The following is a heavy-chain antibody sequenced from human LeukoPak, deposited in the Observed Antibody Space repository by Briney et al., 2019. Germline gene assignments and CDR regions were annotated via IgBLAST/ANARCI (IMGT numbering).Heavy chain of an antibody. D-gene: IGHD3-10*01. CDR2: IYYSGST. J-gene: IGHJ3*02. CDR1: GGSISSYY. Sequence: SETLSLTCTVSGGSISSYYWSWIRQPPGKGLEWIGYIYYSGSTNYNPSLKSRVTISVDTSKNQFSLKLSSVTAAGTAVYYCAREDFEGSGTPSGAFDIWGQGTMVTVSS. V-gene: IGHV4-59*01. CDR3: AREDFEGSGTPSGAFDI.